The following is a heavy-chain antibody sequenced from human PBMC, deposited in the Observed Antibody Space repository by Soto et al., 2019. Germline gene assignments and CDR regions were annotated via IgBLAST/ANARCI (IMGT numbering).Heavy chain of an antibody. CDR1: GGSISSGGYY. V-gene: IGHV4-31*03. CDR2: IYYSGST. CDR3: ARDRRSSGYKDYYYYYGMDV. D-gene: IGHD6-19*01. Sequence: SETLSLTCTVSGGSISSGGYYWSWIRQHPGKGLEWIGYIYYSGSTYYNPSLKSRVTISVDTSKNQFSLKLSSVTAADAAVYYCARDRRSSGYKDYYYYYGMDVWGQGTTVTVSS. J-gene: IGHJ6*02.